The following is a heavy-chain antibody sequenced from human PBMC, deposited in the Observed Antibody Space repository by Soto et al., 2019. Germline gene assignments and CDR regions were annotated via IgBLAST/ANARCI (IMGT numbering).Heavy chain of an antibody. Sequence: QGQLEQSGAEVRKPGSSVKVSCKASGGSFSSYAISWVRQAPGQGLEWMGGIVPVLGTSHSAQKVQGRVTFSTDDSTTTAYMELSSLRSEDTAVYYCARDSPGGGYYYGMDVWGQGTTVTVSS. CDR2: IVPVLGTS. V-gene: IGHV1-69*01. J-gene: IGHJ6*02. CDR1: GGSFSSYA. CDR3: ARDSPGGGYYYGMDV. D-gene: IGHD3-16*01.